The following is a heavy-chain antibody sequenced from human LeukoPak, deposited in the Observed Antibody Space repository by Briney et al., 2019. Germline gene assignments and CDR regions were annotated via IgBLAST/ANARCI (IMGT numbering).Heavy chain of an antibody. J-gene: IGHJ4*02. CDR3: ARAYDNNDYFDY. CDR1: GYTFTGYY. V-gene: IGHV1-2*02. Sequence: GPSVRVSCKASGYTFTGYYMHWVRQAPGQGLEWMGWINPNSGGTSYAQKFQGRVTMTRDTSISTAYMELTRLRFDDTAVYYCARAYDNNDYFDYWGQGTLVTVSS. D-gene: IGHD3-22*01. CDR2: INPNSGGT.